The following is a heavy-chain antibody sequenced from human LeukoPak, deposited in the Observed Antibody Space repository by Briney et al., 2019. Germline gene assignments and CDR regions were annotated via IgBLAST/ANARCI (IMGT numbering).Heavy chain of an antibody. CDR1: GGYISDYF. J-gene: IGHJ2*01. CDR2: IYYSGSI. CDR3: ARGKDTVTTPYWYFDL. V-gene: IGHV4-59*08. Sequence: SETLSLTCTVSGGYISDYFWSWIRQPPGKRLEWIGSIYYSGSINYNPSLKSRVTISVDTSKNQFSLKLSSVTAADTAVYYCARGKDTVTTPYWYFDLWGRGTLVTVSS. D-gene: IGHD4-17*01.